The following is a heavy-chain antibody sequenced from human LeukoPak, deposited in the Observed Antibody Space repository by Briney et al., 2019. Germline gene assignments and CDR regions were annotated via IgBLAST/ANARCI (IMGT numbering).Heavy chain of an antibody. CDR2: INHSGST. CDR1: GGSFSGYY. J-gene: IGHJ4*02. D-gene: IGHD3-10*01. Sequence: SETLSLTCAVYGGSFSGYYWSWIRQPPGKGLEWIGEINHSGSTNYNPSLKSRVTMSIDTSKNQFSLKLSSVAAADSAVYYCARETYYYASGSYYSFDYWGQGTLVTVSS. CDR3: ARETYYYASGSYYSFDY. V-gene: IGHV4-34*01.